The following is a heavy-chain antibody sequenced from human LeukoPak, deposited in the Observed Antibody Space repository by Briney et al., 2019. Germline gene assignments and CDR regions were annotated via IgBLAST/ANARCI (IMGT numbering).Heavy chain of an antibody. D-gene: IGHD3-3*01. CDR1: GYSISSASY. CDR2: IYHSGSP. J-gene: IGHJ4*02. V-gene: IGHV4-38-2*01. CDR3: ARPISSQGYFGVVID. Sequence: PSETLSLTCAVSGYSISSASYWGWIRQPPGKGLEWIGNIYHSGSPYYNPSLKSRVTISVDTSRNQFSLKLSSVTAADTAVYYCARPISSQGYFGVVIDWGQGTLVTVSS.